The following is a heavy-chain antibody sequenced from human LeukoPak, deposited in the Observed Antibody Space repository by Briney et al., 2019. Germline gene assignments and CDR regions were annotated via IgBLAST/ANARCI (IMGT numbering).Heavy chain of an antibody. D-gene: IGHD6-13*01. CDR1: GGTFSSYA. V-gene: IGHV1-69*05. CDR2: IIPIFGTA. CDR3: ARVGLAAAGTSPSYDY. Sequence: SVKVSCKASGGTFSSYAISWVRQAPGQGLEWMGRIIPIFGTANYAQKSQGRVTITTDESTSTAYMELSSLRSEDTAVYYCARVGLAAAGTSPSYDYWGQGTLVTVSS. J-gene: IGHJ4*02.